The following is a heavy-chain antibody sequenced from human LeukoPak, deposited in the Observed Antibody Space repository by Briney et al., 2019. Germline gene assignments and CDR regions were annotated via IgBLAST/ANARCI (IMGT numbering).Heavy chain of an antibody. CDR2: IYYSGRT. CDR1: GGSISSYY. V-gene: IGHV4-59*01. D-gene: IGHD3-22*01. Sequence: SETLSLTCTVSGGSISSYYWSWIRQPPGKGLEWIGYIYYSGRTNYNPSLKSRVTISVDTSKNQFSLKLSSVTAADTAVYYCARAPGGAKSRYYYDSSGYLHYFDYWGQGTLVTVSS. J-gene: IGHJ4*02. CDR3: ARAPGGAKSRYYYDSSGYLHYFDY.